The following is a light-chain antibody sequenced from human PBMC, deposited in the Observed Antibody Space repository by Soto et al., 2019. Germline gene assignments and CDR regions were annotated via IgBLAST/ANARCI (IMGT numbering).Light chain of an antibody. CDR3: QQTSNLPPWT. V-gene: IGKV1-39*01. Sequence: DIEMTQSPSSLSASVGDRVTITCRASQSINSYLNWYQQKPGKAPKLLIYAASTLQSGVPSRFSGSGSGTDFTLTIRSLQPEDFATYYCQQTSNLPPWTFGQGTKVDIK. CDR1: QSINSY. CDR2: AAS. J-gene: IGKJ1*01.